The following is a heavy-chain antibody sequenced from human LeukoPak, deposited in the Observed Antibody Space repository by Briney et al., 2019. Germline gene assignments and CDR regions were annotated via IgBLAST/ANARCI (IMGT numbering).Heavy chain of an antibody. Sequence: PGGSLRLYCAASGFTFDDYAMHWVRHAPGQGLEWVSVISWNSVSIGYADSVRGRFTISRDNAKNSLYLHMNSLRAEDMALYYCAKDRYYSMKNTFDIWGQGTMVTVSS. CDR2: ISWNSVSI. CDR3: AKDRYYSMKNTFDI. V-gene: IGHV3-9*03. J-gene: IGHJ3*02. CDR1: GFTFDDYA. D-gene: IGHD1-26*01.